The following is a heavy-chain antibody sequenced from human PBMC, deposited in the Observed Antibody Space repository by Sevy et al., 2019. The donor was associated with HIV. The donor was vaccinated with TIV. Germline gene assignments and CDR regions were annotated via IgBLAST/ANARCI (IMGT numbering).Heavy chain of an antibody. Sequence: GGSLRLSCAASGFTFSSYGMHWDRQAPGKGLEWVAVISYDGSNKYYADSVKGRFTISRDNSKNTLYLQMNSLRAEDTAVYYCAKKEGRCSGGSCYFFNWFDPWGQGTLVTVSS. CDR2: ISYDGSNK. CDR3: AKKEGRCSGGSCYFFNWFDP. CDR1: GFTFSSYG. D-gene: IGHD2-15*01. J-gene: IGHJ5*02. V-gene: IGHV3-30*18.